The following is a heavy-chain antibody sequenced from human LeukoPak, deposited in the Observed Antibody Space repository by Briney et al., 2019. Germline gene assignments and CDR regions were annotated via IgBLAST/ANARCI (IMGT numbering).Heavy chain of an antibody. D-gene: IGHD2-2*02. Sequence: SETLSLTCAVYGGSFSGYYWSWIRQPPGKGLEWIGEINHSGSTNYNPSLKSRVTISVDTSKNQFSLKLSSVTAADTAVYYCAGGCSRYCSSTSCYTEDYYYYYMDVWGKGTTVTVSS. CDR1: GGSFSGYY. V-gene: IGHV4-34*01. CDR3: AGGCSRYCSSTSCYTEDYYYYYMDV. J-gene: IGHJ6*03. CDR2: INHSGST.